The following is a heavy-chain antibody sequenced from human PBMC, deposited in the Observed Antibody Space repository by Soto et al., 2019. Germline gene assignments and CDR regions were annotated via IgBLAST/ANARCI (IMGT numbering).Heavy chain of an antibody. Sequence: GESLKISGKGSGYSFSSYCIGWVRQMPGKGLEWMGTIYPGDSETTYSPSFQGQVTISADKSIRIAHLQWSSLKASDTGMYYCARLDSSGYHLVDYWGQGTLVTVSS. CDR1: GYSFSSYC. V-gene: IGHV5-51*01. CDR2: IYPGDSET. J-gene: IGHJ4*02. D-gene: IGHD3-22*01. CDR3: ARLDSSGYHLVDY.